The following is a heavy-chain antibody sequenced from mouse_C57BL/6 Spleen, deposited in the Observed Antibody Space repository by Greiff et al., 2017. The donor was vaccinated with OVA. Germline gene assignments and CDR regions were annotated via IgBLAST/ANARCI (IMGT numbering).Heavy chain of an antibody. CDR2: IWGDGST. Sequence: QVHVKQSGPGLVAPSQCLSITCTVSGFSFTSYGVSWVRQPPGKGLEWLGEIWGDGSTNYYSAHISRLSISTANSKSQVFLELNSLQTDDTATYYCATSPLDVWGTGTTVTVSS. CDR1: GFSFTSYG. D-gene: IGHD6-1*01. J-gene: IGHJ1*03. V-gene: IGHV2-3*01. CDR3: ATSPLDV.